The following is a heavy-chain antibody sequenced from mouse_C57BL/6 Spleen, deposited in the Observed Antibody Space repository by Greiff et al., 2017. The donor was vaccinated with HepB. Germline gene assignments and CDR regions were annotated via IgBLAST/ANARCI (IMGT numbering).Heavy chain of an antibody. CDR2: IWRGGST. CDR1: GFSLTSYG. V-gene: IGHV2-5*01. CDR3: AKTYSNYPWYFDV. J-gene: IGHJ1*03. D-gene: IGHD2-5*01. Sequence: QVQLKESGPGLVQPSQSLSITCTVSGFSLTSYGVHWVRQSPGKGLEWLGVIWRGGSTDYNAAFMSRLSITKDNSKSQVFFKMNSLQADDTAIYYCAKTYSNYPWYFDVWGTGTTVTVSS.